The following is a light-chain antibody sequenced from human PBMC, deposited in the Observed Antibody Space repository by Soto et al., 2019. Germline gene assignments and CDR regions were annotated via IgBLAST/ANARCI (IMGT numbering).Light chain of an antibody. CDR2: EVS. V-gene: IGLV2-14*01. CDR1: SSDVGGNNY. Sequence: QSALTQPASVSGSPGQSITLSCIGTSSDVGGNNYVSWYQQHPGKAPKLMIYEVSNRPSGVYNRFSGSKSGNTASLTISGFQAEDEADYYCSSYTSSSTPYVFGTGTKVTVL. J-gene: IGLJ1*01. CDR3: SSYTSSSTPYV.